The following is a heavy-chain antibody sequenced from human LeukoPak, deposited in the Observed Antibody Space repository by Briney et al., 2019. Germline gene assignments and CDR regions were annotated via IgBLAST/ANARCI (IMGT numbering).Heavy chain of an antibody. D-gene: IGHD4-17*01. CDR3: ATETYGDYGSSWFDP. CDR2: IDHSGTS. CDR1: GGSISSSNW. J-gene: IGHJ5*02. Sequence: SETLSLTCAVSGGSISSSNWWSWVRLSPGKGLEWIGEIDHSGTSNYNPSLKSRVTISVDKSKNQFSLEVSSVTAADTAVYYCATETYGDYGSSWFDPWGQGTLVTVSS. V-gene: IGHV4-4*02.